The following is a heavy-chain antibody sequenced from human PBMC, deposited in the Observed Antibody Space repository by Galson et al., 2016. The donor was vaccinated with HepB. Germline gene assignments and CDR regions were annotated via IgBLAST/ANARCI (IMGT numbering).Heavy chain of an antibody. V-gene: IGHV5-51*01. CDR1: GYRFTNYW. D-gene: IGHD3-22*01. Sequence: QSGAEVKKPGESLKISCKGSGYRFTNYWIGWVRQMPGKGLEWMGIIYPGNSDTRYSPSFQGQVTFSVDKSVTTAYLQWSSLKASDTAMYYCARGHTLYYHDSVNLPDDAFDIWGQGTMVTVSS. J-gene: IGHJ3*02. CDR3: ARGHTLYYHDSVNLPDDAFDI. CDR2: IYPGNSDT.